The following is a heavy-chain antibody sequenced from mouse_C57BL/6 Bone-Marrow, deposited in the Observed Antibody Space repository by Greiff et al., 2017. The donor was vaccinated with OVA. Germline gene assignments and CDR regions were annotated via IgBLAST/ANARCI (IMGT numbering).Heavy chain of an antibody. CDR3: ARCSSSYYAMDY. J-gene: IGHJ4*01. CDR1: GYSFSSSW. D-gene: IGHD1-3*01. CDR2: IYPGDGDT. Sequence: VKLMESGPELVKPGASVKISCKASGYSFSSSWMNWVKQRPGKGLEWIGRIYPGDGDTNYNGKFKGKATLTADKSSSTAYMQLSSLTSEDSAVYFCARCSSSYYAMDYWGQGTSVTVSS. V-gene: IGHV1-82*01.